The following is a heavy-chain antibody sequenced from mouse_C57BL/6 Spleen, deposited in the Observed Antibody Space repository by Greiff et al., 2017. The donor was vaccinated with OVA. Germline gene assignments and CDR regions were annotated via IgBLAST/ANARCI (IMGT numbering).Heavy chain of an antibody. V-gene: IGHV1-69*01. CDR3: AREDGSSLDY. D-gene: IGHD1-1*01. J-gene: IGHJ2*01. Sequence: VQLQQPGAELVMPGASVKLSCKASGYTFTSYWMHWVKQRPGQGLEWIGEIDPSDSYTNYNQKFKGKSTLTVDKSSSTAYMQLSSLTSEDSAVYYCAREDGSSLDYWGQGTTLTVSS. CDR1: GYTFTSYW. CDR2: IDPSDSYT.